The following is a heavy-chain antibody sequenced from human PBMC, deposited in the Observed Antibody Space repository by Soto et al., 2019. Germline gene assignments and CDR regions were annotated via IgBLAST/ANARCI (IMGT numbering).Heavy chain of an antibody. V-gene: IGHV3-23*01. CDR3: GKAGSVAGTLIDY. CDR1: GFTFSSYA. D-gene: IGHD6-19*01. Sequence: ELQLLESGGGLVQPGGSLRLSCAASGFTFSSYAMSWVRQAPGKGLEWVSAISGSGSSTYYADSVKGRFTISRDNSKNTLYLQMNSLRVEDKAVYYCGKAGSVAGTLIDYWGQGTLVTVSS. CDR2: ISGSGSST. J-gene: IGHJ4*02.